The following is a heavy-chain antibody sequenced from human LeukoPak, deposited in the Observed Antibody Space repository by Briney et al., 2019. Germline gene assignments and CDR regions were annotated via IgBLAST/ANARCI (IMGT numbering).Heavy chain of an antibody. CDR3: ANQRSGYYYFDY. CDR1: GGSISSSSYY. V-gene: IGHV4-39*01. Sequence: SETLSLTCTVSGGSISSSSYYWGWIRQPPGKGLEWIGSIYYSGSTYYNPSLKSRVTISVDTSKNQFSLKLSSVTAADTAVYYCANQRSGYYYFDYWGQGTLVTVSS. J-gene: IGHJ4*02. D-gene: IGHD3-3*01. CDR2: IYYSGST.